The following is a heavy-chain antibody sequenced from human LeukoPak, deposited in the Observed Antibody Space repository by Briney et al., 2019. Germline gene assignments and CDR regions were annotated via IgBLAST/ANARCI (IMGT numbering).Heavy chain of an antibody. CDR3: ARGRHSRIFGVVSHFDY. J-gene: IGHJ4*02. CDR2: IYYSGST. CDR1: GVSISSHY. Sequence: SETLSLTCTVSGVSISSHYWSWIRQPPGKGLEWIGYIYYSGSTNYNPSLKSRVTISVDTSKNQFSLKLSSVTAADTAVYYCARGRHSRIFGVVSHFDYWGQGTLVTVSS. D-gene: IGHD3-3*01. V-gene: IGHV4-59*11.